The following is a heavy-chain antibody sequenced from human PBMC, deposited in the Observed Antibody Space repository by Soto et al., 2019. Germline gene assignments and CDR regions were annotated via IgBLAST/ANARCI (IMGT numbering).Heavy chain of an antibody. CDR2: INHSGST. CDR1: GGSFSGYY. CDR3: ARGGRSGYDSHYYYGMDV. D-gene: IGHD5-12*01. Sequence: SETLSLTCAVYGGSFSGYYWSWIRQPPGKGLEWIGEINHSGSTNYNPSLKSRVTISVDTSKNQFSLKLSSVTAADTAVYYCARGGRSGYDSHYYYGMDVWGQGTTVTVSS. V-gene: IGHV4-34*01. J-gene: IGHJ6*02.